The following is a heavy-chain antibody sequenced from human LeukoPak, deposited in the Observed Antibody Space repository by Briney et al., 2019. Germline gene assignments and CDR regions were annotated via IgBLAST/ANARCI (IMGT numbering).Heavy chain of an antibody. CDR2: IIPIFGTA. J-gene: IGHJ4*02. CDR3: ARSYDSSGSLDY. CDR1: GGTFSSYA. V-gene: IGHV1-69*05. D-gene: IGHD3-22*01. Sequence: SVKVSCKASGGTFSSYAISWVRQAPGQGLEWMGRIIPIFGTANYAQKFQGRVTITTGESTSTAYMELSSLRSEDTAVYYCARSYDSSGSLDYWGQGTLVTVSS.